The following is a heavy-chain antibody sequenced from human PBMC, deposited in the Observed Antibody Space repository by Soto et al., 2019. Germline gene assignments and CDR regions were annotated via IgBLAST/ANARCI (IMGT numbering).Heavy chain of an antibody. CDR3: ARGRIVVVPAAMREPWFDP. D-gene: IGHD2-2*01. V-gene: IGHV1-69*02. CDR1: GGTFSSYT. J-gene: IGHJ5*02. Sequence: ASVKVSCKASGGTFSSYTISWVRQAPGQGLEWMGRIIPILGIANYAQKFQGRVTITADKSTSTAYMELSSLRSEDTAVYYCARGRIVVVPAAMREPWFDPWGQGTLVTVS. CDR2: IIPILGIA.